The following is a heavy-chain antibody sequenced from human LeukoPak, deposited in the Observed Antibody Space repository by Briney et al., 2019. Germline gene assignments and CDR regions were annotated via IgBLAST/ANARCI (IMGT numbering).Heavy chain of an antibody. CDR1: GYTFTSYG. J-gene: IGHJ4*01. D-gene: IGHD3-9*01. Sequence: ASVKVSCKASGYTFTSYGISWVRQAPGQGLEWMGWISAYNGNTNYAQKLQGRVTMTTDTSTSTAYMELRSLRSDDTAVYYCARGDVLRYFDWLTVDYWGHGTLVTVSS. V-gene: IGHV1-18*01. CDR2: ISAYNGNT. CDR3: ARGDVLRYFDWLTVDY.